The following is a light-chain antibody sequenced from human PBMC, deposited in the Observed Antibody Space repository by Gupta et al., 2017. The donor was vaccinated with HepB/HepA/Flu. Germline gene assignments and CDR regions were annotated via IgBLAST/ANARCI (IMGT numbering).Light chain of an antibody. CDR2: DVS. CDR1: SSDVGGYNY. Sequence: QSPLPQPSSSAGSPGQSNTIYCTGTSSDVGGYNYVSWYQQPPGKAPKLMIYDVSNRPSGVSSCFSGSKSGNTASITICGLQAEDEAYYYCTSYTSSSTRAFGGGTKLTVL. CDR3: TSYTSSSTRA. V-gene: IGLV2-14*03. J-gene: IGLJ2*01.